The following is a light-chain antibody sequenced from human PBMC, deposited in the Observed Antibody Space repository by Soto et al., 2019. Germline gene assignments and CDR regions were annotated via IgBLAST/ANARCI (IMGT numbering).Light chain of an antibody. J-gene: IGLJ2*01. V-gene: IGLV2-14*01. CDR3: SSYTSSSTVV. CDR2: EVS. Sequence: QSALTQPASVSGSPGQSINISCIGTSSDVGGYNYVSWYQQHPGKAPKLMIYEVSNRPSGVSNRFSGSKSGNTASLTISGLQAEDEADSYCSSYTSSSTVVFGGGTKLTVL. CDR1: SSDVGGYNY.